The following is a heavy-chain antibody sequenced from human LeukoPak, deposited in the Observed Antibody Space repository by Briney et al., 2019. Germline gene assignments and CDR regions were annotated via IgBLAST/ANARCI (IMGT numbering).Heavy chain of an antibody. Sequence: GGSLRLSCAASGFTFSSYAMSWVRQAPGKGLEWVSAISGSGGSTYYADSVKGRFTISRDNSKNTLYLQMNSLRAEDTAVYFCARAIADYDILTGYINYYYYYMDVWGKGTTVTISS. CDR2: ISGSGGST. CDR1: GFTFSSYA. CDR3: ARAIADYDILTGYINYYYYYMDV. V-gene: IGHV3-23*01. D-gene: IGHD3-9*01. J-gene: IGHJ6*03.